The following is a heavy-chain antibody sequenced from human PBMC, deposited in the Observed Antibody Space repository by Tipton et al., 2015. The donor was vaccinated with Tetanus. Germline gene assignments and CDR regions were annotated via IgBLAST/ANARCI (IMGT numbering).Heavy chain of an antibody. CDR2: FSTYRKTI. Sequence: SLRLSCAGSGFNFHSYSMNWVRQAPGKGLEWIACFSTYRKTIYYADAVKGRFTISRDNAKNTLFLQMSSLRAEDGAVYYCLRGDNRDYWGQGTPVTVSS. V-gene: IGHV3-48*01. CDR1: GFNFHSYS. CDR3: LRGDNRDY. J-gene: IGHJ4*02. D-gene: IGHD3-16*01.